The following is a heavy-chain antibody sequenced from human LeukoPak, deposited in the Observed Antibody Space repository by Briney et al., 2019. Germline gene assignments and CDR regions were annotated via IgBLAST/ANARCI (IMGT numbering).Heavy chain of an antibody. CDR2: IFYSGYSGCT. Sequence: SETLSLTCTVSGGSIARSYSYWGWFRQPPGKGLEWIGSIFYSGYSGCTFSHPSLRSRVTISGDTSINLFSLNLTSVTAADTAVYYCARRRYGNAIDYWGQGAPVTVSS. D-gene: IGHD4-11*01. CDR3: ARRRYGNAIDY. J-gene: IGHJ4*02. CDR1: GGSIARSYSY. V-gene: IGHV4-39*02.